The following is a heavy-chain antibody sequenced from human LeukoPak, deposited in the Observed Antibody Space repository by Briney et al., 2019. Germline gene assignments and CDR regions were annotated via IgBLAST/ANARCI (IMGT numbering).Heavy chain of an antibody. CDR2: ISGSGGST. CDR1: GFTFSSYW. Sequence: PGGSLRLSCAASGFTFSSYWMHWVRQAPGKGLEWVSAISGSGGSTYYADSVKGRFTISRDNSKNTLYLQMNSLRAEDTAVYYCAKDKSSMGHNWFDPWGQGTLVTVSS. D-gene: IGHD2/OR15-2a*01. J-gene: IGHJ5*02. CDR3: AKDKSSMGHNWFDP. V-gene: IGHV3-23*01.